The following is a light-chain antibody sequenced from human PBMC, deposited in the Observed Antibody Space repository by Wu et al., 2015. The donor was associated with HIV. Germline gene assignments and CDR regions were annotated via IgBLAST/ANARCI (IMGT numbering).Light chain of an antibody. V-gene: IGKV1-5*03. CDR3: QHYNDYVYT. CDR1: QNINIW. CDR2: RAS. J-gene: IGKJ2*01. Sequence: DIQMTQSPSTLSASVGDRVTITCRASQNINIWLAWYQQKPGKAPKLLIYRASSLESGAPSRFSGSGSGTEFTLTISSLQPDDFATYFCQHYNDYVYTFAGDQAGD.